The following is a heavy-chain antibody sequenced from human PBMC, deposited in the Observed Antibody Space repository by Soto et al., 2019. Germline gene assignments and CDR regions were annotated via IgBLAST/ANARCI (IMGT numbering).Heavy chain of an antibody. V-gene: IGHV3-48*02. J-gene: IGHJ6*02. CDR1: GFTFSSYS. D-gene: IGHD4-17*01. Sequence: EVQLVESGGGLVQPGGSLRLSCAASGFTFSSYSMNWVRQAPGKGLEWVSYISSSSSTIYYADSVKGRFTISRDNAKNSLYLQMDSLRDEDTAVYYCARDPGDYGEYGMDVWGQGTTVTVSS. CDR3: ARDPGDYGEYGMDV. CDR2: ISSSSSTI.